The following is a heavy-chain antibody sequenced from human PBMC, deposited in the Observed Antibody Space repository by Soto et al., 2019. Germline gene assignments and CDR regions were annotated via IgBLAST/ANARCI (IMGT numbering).Heavy chain of an antibody. Sequence: PGGSLRLSCAASGFTFASFGMHWVRQAPGEGLEWVAIISNNGDYESYADSVKGRFTISRDNSNSTLSLQLNSLRTEDTAMYYCAKVFAGSYSNFFDFWGPGTPVTVSS. CDR1: GFTFASFG. CDR2: ISNNGDYE. V-gene: IGHV3-30*18. CDR3: AKVFAGSYSNFFDF. J-gene: IGHJ4*02. D-gene: IGHD4-4*01.